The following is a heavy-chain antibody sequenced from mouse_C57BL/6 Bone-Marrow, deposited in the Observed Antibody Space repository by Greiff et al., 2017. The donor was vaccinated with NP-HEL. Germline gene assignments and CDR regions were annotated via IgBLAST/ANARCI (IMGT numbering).Heavy chain of an antibody. CDR2: ISNGGGST. J-gene: IGHJ3*01. CDR1: GFTFSDNY. Sequence: EVKLVESGGGLVQPGGSLKLSCAASGFTFSDNYMYWVRQTPEKRLEWVAYISNGGGSTYYPDTVKGRFTISRDNAKNTLYLQMSRLKSEDTAMYYCARQEGFAYWGQGTLVTVSA. CDR3: ARQEGFAY. V-gene: IGHV5-12*01.